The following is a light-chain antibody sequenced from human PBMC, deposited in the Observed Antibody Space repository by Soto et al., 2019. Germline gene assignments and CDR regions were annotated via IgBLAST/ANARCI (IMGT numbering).Light chain of an antibody. Sequence: EIVLTQSPGTLSLSPGERATLSCRASQSINSRYLAWYQQKPGQAPRLLIYGASSRATGIPDRFSGSGSGTEFTLTISRLEPDDFAVYYCQQFGSSPGFTFGPGTLVEIK. CDR3: QQFGSSPGFT. CDR1: QSINSRY. V-gene: IGKV3-20*01. J-gene: IGKJ3*01. CDR2: GAS.